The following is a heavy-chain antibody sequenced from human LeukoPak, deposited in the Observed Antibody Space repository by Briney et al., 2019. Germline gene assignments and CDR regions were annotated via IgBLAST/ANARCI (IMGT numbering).Heavy chain of an antibody. J-gene: IGHJ4*02. CDR2: ISYDGSDK. Sequence: PGGSLRLSCAASGFTFSSYGMHWVRQAPGKGLEWVAVISYDGSDKSYADSVKGRFTISRDNSKNTLYLQMNSLRPEDTAVYYCAKDRVVFNWNYAYYFDDWGQGTLVTVSS. D-gene: IGHD1-7*01. CDR3: AKDRVVFNWNYAYYFDD. V-gene: IGHV3-30*18. CDR1: GFTFSSYG.